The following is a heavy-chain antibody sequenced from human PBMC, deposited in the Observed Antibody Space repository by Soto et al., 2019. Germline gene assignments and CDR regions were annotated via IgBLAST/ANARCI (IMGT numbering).Heavy chain of an antibody. J-gene: IGHJ4*02. CDR1: GFNFGVFG. V-gene: IGHV3-30*03. CDR3: ALTRRSSLLEVAGPGFEY. CDR2: LSYEGSEE. D-gene: IGHD6-19*01. Sequence: GGSLRLSCAASGFNFGVFGMHWFRQAPGKGLEWLSVLSYEGSEEYYADSVRGRFTISRDNSKNTLFLQMDSLRVDDTGVYYCALTRRSSLLEVAGPGFEYWGQGTLVTVSS.